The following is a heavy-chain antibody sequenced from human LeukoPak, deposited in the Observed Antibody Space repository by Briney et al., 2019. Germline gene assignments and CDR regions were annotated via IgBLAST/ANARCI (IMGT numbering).Heavy chain of an antibody. Sequence: GGSLRLSCEASGFTFSSYWMHWVRQAPGKGLEWVAVISDDGTKKYYADSVKGRFTISRDNSKNTLYLQMNSLRAEDTAVYYCVRIYGDVDYWGQGTLVTVSS. V-gene: IGHV3-30*03. CDR3: VRIYGDVDY. D-gene: IGHD4-17*01. J-gene: IGHJ4*02. CDR1: GFTFSSYW. CDR2: ISDDGTKK.